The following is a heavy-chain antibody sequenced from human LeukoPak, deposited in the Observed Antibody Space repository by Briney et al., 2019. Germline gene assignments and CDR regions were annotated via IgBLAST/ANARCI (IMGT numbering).Heavy chain of an antibody. D-gene: IGHD6-13*01. J-gene: IGHJ5*02. CDR2: IIPIFGTA. V-gene: IGHV1-69*05. CDR3: ARSGGAAAGDLNWFDP. Sequence: ASVKVSCKASGGTFSSYAISWVRQAPGQGLEWMGGIIPIFGTANYAQKFQGRVTITTDESTSTAYMELSSLRSEDTAVYYCARSGGAAAGDLNWFDPWGLGTLVTVSS. CDR1: GGTFSSYA.